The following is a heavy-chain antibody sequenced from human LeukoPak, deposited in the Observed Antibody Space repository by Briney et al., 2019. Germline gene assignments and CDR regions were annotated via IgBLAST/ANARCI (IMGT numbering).Heavy chain of an antibody. Sequence: SETLSLTCTVSGGSISISSYFWVWIRQPPGKGLEWIGSIYYSGSTNYNPSLKSRVTMSVDRSRNQFSLKLNSVTAADTAVYYCARHIDNGWYAYWGQGTLVTVSS. CDR2: IYYSGST. CDR3: ARHIDNGWYAY. V-gene: IGHV4-39*01. CDR1: GGSISISSYF. J-gene: IGHJ4*02. D-gene: IGHD6-19*01.